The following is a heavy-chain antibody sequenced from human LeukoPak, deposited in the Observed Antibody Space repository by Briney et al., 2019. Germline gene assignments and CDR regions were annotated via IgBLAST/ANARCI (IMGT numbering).Heavy chain of an antibody. V-gene: IGHV4-61*08. CDR1: GGSISSGGYY. Sequence: SETLSLTCTVSGGSISSGGYYWSWIRQPPGKGLEWIGYISYSGSTNYSPSLKSRVTISLDTSKKQFSLKLSSVIAADTAVYYCARADLGLYYYGMDVWGRGTTVTVSS. CDR2: ISYSGST. CDR3: ARADLGLYYYGMDV. J-gene: IGHJ6*02. D-gene: IGHD3-16*01.